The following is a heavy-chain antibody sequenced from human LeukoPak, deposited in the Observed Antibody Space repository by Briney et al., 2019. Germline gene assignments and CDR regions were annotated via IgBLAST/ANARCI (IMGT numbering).Heavy chain of an antibody. V-gene: IGHV3-66*03. Sequence: GGSLRLSCAVSGFRVRDYYMSWVRQAPGKGRGGDGLIRDSGEAFYADFARGRFAISRDESENTLYLQMNSLRVEDTAVYFCARDRAANQDWVEFDPWGQGTPVIVSS. D-gene: IGHD3/OR15-3a*01. CDR3: ARDRAANQDWVEFDP. CDR2: IRDSGEA. CDR1: GFRVRDYY. J-gene: IGHJ5*02.